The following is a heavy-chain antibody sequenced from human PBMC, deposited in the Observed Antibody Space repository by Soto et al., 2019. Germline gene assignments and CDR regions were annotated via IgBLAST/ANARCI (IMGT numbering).Heavy chain of an antibody. J-gene: IGHJ4*02. D-gene: IGHD2-15*01. CDR1: GFSFRRYK. CDR3: VRTSLVVAAATREDY. Sequence: GGSLRLSFAPSGFSFRRYKVNSVGQAPAKGLDRVTRLSTDGSSTSYADSVKGRFTISRDNAKNTLYLQMNSLRAEDTAVYYCVRTSLVVAAATREDYWGQGTLVTVSS. V-gene: IGHV3-74*01. CDR2: LSTDGSST.